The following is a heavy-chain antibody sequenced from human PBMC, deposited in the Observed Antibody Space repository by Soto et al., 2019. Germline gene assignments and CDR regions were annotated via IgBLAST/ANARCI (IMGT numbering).Heavy chain of an antibody. CDR1: GGSISSYY. Sequence: SETLSLTCTVSGGSISSYYWSWIRQPPGKGLEWIGYIYYSGSTYYNPSLKSRVTISVDTSKNQFSLKLSSVTAADTAVYYCARDQEDIVLVPAAPRGMDVWGQGTTVTVSS. J-gene: IGHJ6*02. CDR2: IYYSGST. V-gene: IGHV4-59*12. D-gene: IGHD2-2*01. CDR3: ARDQEDIVLVPAAPRGMDV.